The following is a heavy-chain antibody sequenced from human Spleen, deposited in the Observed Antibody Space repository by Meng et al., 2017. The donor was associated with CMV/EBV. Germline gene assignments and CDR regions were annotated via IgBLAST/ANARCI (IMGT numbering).Heavy chain of an antibody. D-gene: IGHD2-2*01. CDR1: GYSISSGYY. J-gene: IGHJ6*02. CDR2: IYHSGST. V-gene: IGHV4-38-2*02. Sequence: SETLSLTCTVSGYSISSGYYWGWIRQPPGKGLEWIGSIYHSGSTYYNPSLKSPVTISVDTSKNQFSLKLSSVTAAATAVYYWARDPEIVVVSAAYYYGMDVWGQGTTVTVSS. CDR3: ARDPEIVVVSAAYYYGMDV.